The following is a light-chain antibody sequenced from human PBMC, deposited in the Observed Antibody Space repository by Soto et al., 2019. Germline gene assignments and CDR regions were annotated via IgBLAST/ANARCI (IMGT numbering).Light chain of an antibody. CDR2: EGS. Sequence: QSVLTQPASVSGSPGQSITIPCTGTSSDVGSNNLVSWYQQHPGKAPKLLIYEGSKRPSGVSNRFSGSKSGNTASLTISGLQAEDEADYYCCSYAGGYVFGTGNKVTV. J-gene: IGLJ1*01. CDR3: CSYAGGYV. CDR1: SSDVGSNNL. V-gene: IGLV2-23*01.